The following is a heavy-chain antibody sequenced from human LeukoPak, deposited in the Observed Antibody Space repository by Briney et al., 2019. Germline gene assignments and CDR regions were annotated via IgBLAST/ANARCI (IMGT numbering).Heavy chain of an antibody. J-gene: IGHJ4*02. CDR1: GFTFSSYS. CDR2: IGTSSSII. V-gene: IGHV3-48*02. CDR3: ARHDYAGNSGDY. D-gene: IGHD4-23*01. Sequence: GGSLRLSCAASGFTFSSYSMNWVRQTPGKGLEWVSYIGTSSSIIYYADSVKGRFTISRDNAKNSLYLQMKSLRDEDTAVYYCARHDYAGNSGDYWGQGTLVTVSS.